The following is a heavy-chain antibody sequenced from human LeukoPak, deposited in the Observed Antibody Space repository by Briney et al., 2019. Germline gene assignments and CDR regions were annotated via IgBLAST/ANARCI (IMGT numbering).Heavy chain of an antibody. Sequence: GGSLRLSYAASGFTFSSYAMHWVRQAPGKGLEWVAVISYDGSNKYYADSVKGRFTISRDNSKNTLYLQMNSLRAEDTAVYYCARDRDDYFDYWGQGTLVTVSS. V-gene: IGHV3-30-3*01. J-gene: IGHJ4*02. D-gene: IGHD3-10*01. CDR2: ISYDGSNK. CDR3: ARDRDDYFDY. CDR1: GFTFSSYA.